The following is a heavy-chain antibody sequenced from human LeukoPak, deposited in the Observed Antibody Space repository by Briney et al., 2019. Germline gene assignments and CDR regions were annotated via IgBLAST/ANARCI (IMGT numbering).Heavy chain of an antibody. CDR3: ARVTGYMIEDYFDY. CDR2: IYTSGST. J-gene: IGHJ4*02. V-gene: IGHV4-61*02. D-gene: IGHD3-22*01. Sequence: SQTLSLTCTVSGGSISSGSYYWSWIRQPAGKGLEWIGRIYTSGSTNYNPSLKSRVTISVDTSKNQFSLKLSSVIAADTAVYYCARVTGYMIEDYFDYWGQGTLVTVSS. CDR1: GGSISSGSYY.